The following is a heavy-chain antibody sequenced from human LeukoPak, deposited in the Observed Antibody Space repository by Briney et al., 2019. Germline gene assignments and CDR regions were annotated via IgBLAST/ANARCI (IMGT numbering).Heavy chain of an antibody. CDR1: GFTFSSYG. V-gene: IGHV3-30*02. Sequence: QTGGSLRLSCAASGFTFSSYGMHWVRQAPGKGLEWVAFIRYDGSNKYYADSVKGRFTISRDNSKNTLYLQMNSLRAEDTAVYYCAKDDQGVVGAVYYCVYWGQGTLVTVSS. CDR3: AKDDQGVVGAVYYCVY. D-gene: IGHD1-26*01. J-gene: IGHJ4*02. CDR2: IRYDGSNK.